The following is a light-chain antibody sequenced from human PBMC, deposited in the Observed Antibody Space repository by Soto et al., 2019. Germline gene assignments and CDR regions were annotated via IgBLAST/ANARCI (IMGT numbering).Light chain of an antibody. Sequence: GERATISCRACQTVRNNYLAWYQQKPGQAPRLLIYDASSRATGIPDRFSGGGSGTDFTLTFSSLEPEDVTVYYSPHSGSPLIPSAQGTRLE. CDR1: QTVRNNY. CDR3: PHSGSPLIP. J-gene: IGKJ5*01. V-gene: IGKV3-20*01. CDR2: DAS.